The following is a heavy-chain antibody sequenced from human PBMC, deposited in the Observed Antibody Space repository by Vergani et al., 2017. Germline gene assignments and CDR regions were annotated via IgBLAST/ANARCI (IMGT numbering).Heavy chain of an antibody. D-gene: IGHD6-19*01. V-gene: IGHV3-23*01. Sequence: EVQLLESGGGLVQPGGSLRLSCAASGFTFSSYAMSWVPQAPGKGLEWVSAISGSGGSTYYADSVKGRFTISRDNSKNTLYLQMNSLRAEDTAVYYCAKDHYRIAVAPRAFDIWGQGTMVTVSS. J-gene: IGHJ3*02. CDR1: GFTFSSYA. CDR2: ISGSGGST. CDR3: AKDHYRIAVAPRAFDI.